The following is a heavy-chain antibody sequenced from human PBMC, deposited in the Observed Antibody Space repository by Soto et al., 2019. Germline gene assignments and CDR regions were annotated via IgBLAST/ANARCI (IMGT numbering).Heavy chain of an antibody. Sequence: QVQLVQSGAEVKKPGSSVKVSCKASGGTFSSYAISWVRQAPGQGLEWMGGIIPIFGTANYAQKFQGRVTMTADESTGTAYMELSSLRSEDTAVYYCARVLSGNLEVYAFDIWGQGTMVTVSS. CDR2: IIPIFGTA. V-gene: IGHV1-69*01. D-gene: IGHD2-21*02. J-gene: IGHJ3*02. CDR3: ARVLSGNLEVYAFDI. CDR1: GGTFSSYA.